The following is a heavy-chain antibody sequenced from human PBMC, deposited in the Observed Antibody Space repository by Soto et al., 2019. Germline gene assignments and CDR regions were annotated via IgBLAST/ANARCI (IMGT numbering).Heavy chain of an antibody. V-gene: IGHV4-39*01. J-gene: IGHJ4*02. D-gene: IGHD3-16*02. CDR2: VYNSGST. Sequence: SETLSLTCSVSGDSLSAGPYHWGWIRQPPGKGLEWIGNVYNSGSTSYSPSLKSRVTISVDTSKDQFSLRLTSVTAADTAVYFCARHPPYRPSDFWGQGTLVTVSS. CDR3: ARHPPYRPSDF. CDR1: GDSLSAGPYH.